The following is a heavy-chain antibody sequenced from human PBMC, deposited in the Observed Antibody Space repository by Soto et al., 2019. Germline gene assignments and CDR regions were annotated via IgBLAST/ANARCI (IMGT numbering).Heavy chain of an antibody. CDR1: GFTVSSYY. J-gene: IGHJ4*02. CDR3: AMSGGTAATYYF. Sequence: VQLVESGGGLIQPGGSLRLSCAASGFTVSSYYMTWVRQAPGKGLGWVSVMNRGGSTFYADSVKGRFTLSRDNSKSTLYLQMNSLRAEDTAVYYCAMSGGTAATYYFWGQGTLVTVSS. D-gene: IGHD3-10*02. V-gene: IGHV3-53*01. CDR2: MNRGGST.